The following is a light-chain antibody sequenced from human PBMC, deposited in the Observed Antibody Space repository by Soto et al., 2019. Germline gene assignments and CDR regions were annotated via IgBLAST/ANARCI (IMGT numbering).Light chain of an antibody. Sequence: DVVMTQSPLSLPVTLGQPATISCRSSQSLVSSDGNTYLNWFQQRPGQSPRRLIYKVSNRDSGVQDRFSGSGSGTDFTLRISRVEAEDVGVYYCMQATRWPGTFGQGTKVEIK. CDR1: QSLVSSDGNTY. J-gene: IGKJ1*01. CDR2: KVS. CDR3: MQATRWPGT. V-gene: IGKV2-30*01.